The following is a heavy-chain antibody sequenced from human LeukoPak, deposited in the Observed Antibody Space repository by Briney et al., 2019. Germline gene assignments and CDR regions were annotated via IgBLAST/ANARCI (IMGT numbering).Heavy chain of an antibody. J-gene: IGHJ4*02. D-gene: IGHD3-10*01. Sequence: TGGSLRLSCAASGFTFSDFHMSWIRQAPGKGPEWLSYISSSGFTIFYADSVKGRFTISRDNIQNSLHLQMNSLRAEDTAMYYCARSGYFGEMVDYWGQGTLLTVSS. CDR3: ARSGYFGEMVDY. V-gene: IGHV3-11*01. CDR2: ISSSGFTI. CDR1: GFTFSDFH.